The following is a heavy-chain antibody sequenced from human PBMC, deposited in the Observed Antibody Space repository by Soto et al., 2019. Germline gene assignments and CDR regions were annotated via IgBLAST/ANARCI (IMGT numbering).Heavy chain of an antibody. V-gene: IGHV5-51*01. J-gene: IGHJ6*03. CDR2: IYPGDSGT. Sequence: GESLKISCKGSGSSFTSYWSGWVRQMPGKGLEWMGIIYPGDSGTRYSPCFQGQVTISAVKSISTAYLQWSSLKASDTAMYYCARSGDSTVTTHGFYYYYMDVWGKGTTVTVSS. D-gene: IGHD4-17*01. CDR1: GSSFTSYW. CDR3: ARSGDSTVTTHGFYYYYMDV.